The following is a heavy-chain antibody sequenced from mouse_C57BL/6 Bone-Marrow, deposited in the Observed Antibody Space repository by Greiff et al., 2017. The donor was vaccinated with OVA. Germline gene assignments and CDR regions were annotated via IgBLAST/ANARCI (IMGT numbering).Heavy chain of an antibody. CDR1: GYTFTGYC. V-gene: IGHV1-50*01. CDR3: ARWGWFFDD. J-gene: IGHJ1*03. Sequence: QVQLQQPGAELVKPGASVKLSCKASGYTFTGYCMQWVKQRPGQGLEWIGEIDPSDSYTNYNQKFQGKATLTVDTSSSTAYMQLSSLTSEDSAVYYGARWGWFFDDWGKGTTVTVSS. CDR2: IDPSDSYT.